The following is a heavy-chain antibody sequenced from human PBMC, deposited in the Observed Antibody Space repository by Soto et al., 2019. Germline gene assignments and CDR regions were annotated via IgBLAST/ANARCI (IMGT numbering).Heavy chain of an antibody. CDR3: ARHGLGYCSGGSCYVFDY. CDR1: GGSIRTSDYY. CDR2: IYYNGNT. J-gene: IGHJ4*02. V-gene: IGHV4-39*01. D-gene: IGHD2-15*01. Sequence: SETLSLTCSVSGGSIRTSDYYWGWIRQPPGKGLEWIGNIYYNGNTDYNPSLKSRVAISIDTSQNQFSLKVSSVTAADTAVYYCARHGLGYCSGGSCYVFDYWGQGTLVTVSS.